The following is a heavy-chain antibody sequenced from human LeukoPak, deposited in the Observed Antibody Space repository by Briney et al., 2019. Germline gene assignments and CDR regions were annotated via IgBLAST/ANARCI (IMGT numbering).Heavy chain of an antibody. CDR3: ARLQWLVTDNWFDP. CDR2: IYYSGST. V-gene: IGHV4-39*07. J-gene: IGHJ5*02. D-gene: IGHD6-19*01. CDR1: GGSISSGGYY. Sequence: PSETLSLTCTVSGGSISSGGYYWSWIRQHPGKGLEWIGSIYYSGSTYYNPSLKSRVTISVDTSKNQFSLKLSSVTAADTAVYYCARLQWLVTDNWFDPWGQGTLVTVSS.